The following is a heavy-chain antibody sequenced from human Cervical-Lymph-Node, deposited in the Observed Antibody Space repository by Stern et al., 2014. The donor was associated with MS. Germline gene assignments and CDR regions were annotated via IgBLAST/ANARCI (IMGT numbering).Heavy chain of an antibody. CDR3: AVRYCSGGRCYSVPDV. J-gene: IGHJ6*02. V-gene: IGHV1-46*02. D-gene: IGHD2-15*01. CDR2: VNPSGAT. Sequence: VQLEESGSEVKKPGASVKVSCKASEYTHNNYLIHWVRQAPGQRPAWMGGVNPSGATNYAQKVQDRVTMTTDASTSTFYMELSRLRSEDTAVYYCAVRYCSGGRCYSVPDVWGQGTTVIVSS. CDR1: EYTHNNYL.